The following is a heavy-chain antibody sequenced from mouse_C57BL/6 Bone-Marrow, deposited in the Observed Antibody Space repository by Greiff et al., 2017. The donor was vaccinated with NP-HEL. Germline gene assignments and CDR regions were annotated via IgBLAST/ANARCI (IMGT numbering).Heavy chain of an antibody. Sequence: VQGVESGPGLVQPSQSLSITCTVSGFSLTSYGVHWVRQSPGKGLEWLGVIWRGGSTDYNAAFMSRLSITNDNSKSQVFFKLNSLQADDTARYYCAKNKPSMDYWGQGTSVTVSS. J-gene: IGHJ4*01. V-gene: IGHV2-5*01. CDR2: IWRGGST. CDR1: GFSLTSYG. CDR3: AKNKPSMDY.